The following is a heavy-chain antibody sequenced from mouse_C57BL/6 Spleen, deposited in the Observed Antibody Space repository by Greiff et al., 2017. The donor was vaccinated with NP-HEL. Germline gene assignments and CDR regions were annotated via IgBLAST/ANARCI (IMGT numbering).Heavy chain of an antibody. CDR3: ARRYYGYPYYAMDY. V-gene: IGHV1-55*01. J-gene: IGHJ4*01. CDR1: GYTFTSYW. D-gene: IGHD2-2*01. CDR2: IYPGSGST. Sequence: VQLQQPGAELVKPGASVKMSCKASGYTFTSYWITWVKQRPGQGLEWIGDIYPGSGSTNYNEKFKSKATLTVDTSSSTAYMQLSSLTSEDSAVYYCARRYYGYPYYAMDYWGQGTSVTVSS.